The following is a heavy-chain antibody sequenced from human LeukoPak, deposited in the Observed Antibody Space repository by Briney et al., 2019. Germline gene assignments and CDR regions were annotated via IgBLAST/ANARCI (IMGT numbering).Heavy chain of an antibody. Sequence: GGSLRLSCAASGFTVSSNYMSWVRQAPGKGLEWVAVIYTCVNTYYEDSVKVSFTISRDNSKNTVYVVLNRLRAEDTAVYYCARVKNVGATGPRDYWGQGTLVTVSS. CDR3: ARVKNVGATGPRDY. V-gene: IGHV3-66*01. J-gene: IGHJ4*02. D-gene: IGHD1-26*01. CDR1: GFTVSSNY. CDR2: IYTCVNT.